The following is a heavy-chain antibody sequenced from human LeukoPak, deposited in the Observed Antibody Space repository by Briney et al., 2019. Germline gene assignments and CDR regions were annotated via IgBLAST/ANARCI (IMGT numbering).Heavy chain of an antibody. CDR2: ISAYNGNT. Sequence: GASVKVSCKASGYTFTSYGISWVRQAPGQGLEWMGWISAYNGNTNYAQKLQGRVTMTTDTSTSTAYMELRSLRSDDTAAYYCARDLGSSGWDNLFDYWDQGTLVTVSS. V-gene: IGHV1-18*01. CDR3: ARDLGSSGWDNLFDY. J-gene: IGHJ4*02. D-gene: IGHD6-19*01. CDR1: GYTFTSYG.